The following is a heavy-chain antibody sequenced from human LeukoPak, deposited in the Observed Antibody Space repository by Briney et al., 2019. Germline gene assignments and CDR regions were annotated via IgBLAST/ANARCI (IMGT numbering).Heavy chain of an antibody. J-gene: IGHJ5*02. CDR3: AREDGGPNWFDP. Sequence: PAETLSLTCAVSGGSISSSNWWSWVRQPPGKGLEWIGEIYHSGSTNYNPSLKSRVTISVDKSKNQFSLKLSSVTAADTAVYYCAREDGGPNWFDPWGQGTLVTVSS. CDR1: GGSISSSNW. CDR2: IYHSGST. V-gene: IGHV4-4*02. D-gene: IGHD4-23*01.